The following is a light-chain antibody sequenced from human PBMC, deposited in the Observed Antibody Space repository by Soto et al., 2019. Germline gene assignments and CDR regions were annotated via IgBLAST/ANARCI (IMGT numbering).Light chain of an antibody. V-gene: IGKV1-27*01. CDR1: QGLGNY. CDR3: LTYNGPPLS. CDR2: SAS. Sequence: DMQMTQSPSSLSASVGDRVTITCRASQGLGNYLAWYQQKPGKAPKLLIYSASTLQSGVPPRFSGSGSGTDFTLTISGLQPEDIATYYCLTYNGPPLSLGGGTKEEI. J-gene: IGKJ4*01.